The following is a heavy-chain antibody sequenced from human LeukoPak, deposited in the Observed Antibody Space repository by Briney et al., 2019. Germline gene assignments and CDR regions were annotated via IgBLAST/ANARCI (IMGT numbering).Heavy chain of an antibody. CDR1: GFTFSSYW. CDR3: ARDYMDV. Sequence: AGGSLRLSCAASGFTFSSYWISWVRQAPGKGLEWVANINEDGSEKYYVGSVKGRFTISRDNAKNSLYLQMNSLTAEDTAIYYCARDYMDVWGQGTTVTVSS. V-gene: IGHV3-7*01. J-gene: IGHJ6*03. CDR2: INEDGSEK.